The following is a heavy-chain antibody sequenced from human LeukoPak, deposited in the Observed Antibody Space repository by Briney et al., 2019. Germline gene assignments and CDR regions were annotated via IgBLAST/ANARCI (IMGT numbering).Heavy chain of an antibody. Sequence: GASVKVSCKVSGYTLTELSMHWVRQAPGKGLEWMGGFDPEDGETIYAQKFQGRVTMTEDTSTDIAYMELSSLRSEDTAVYYCATGLPYSSGWYGVDYWGQGTLVTVSS. J-gene: IGHJ4*02. CDR3: ATGLPYSSGWYGVDY. D-gene: IGHD6-19*01. V-gene: IGHV1-24*01. CDR1: GYTLTELS. CDR2: FDPEDGET.